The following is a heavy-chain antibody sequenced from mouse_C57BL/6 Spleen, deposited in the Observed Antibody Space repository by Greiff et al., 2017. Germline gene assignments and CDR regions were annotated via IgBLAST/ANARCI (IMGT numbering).Heavy chain of an antibody. V-gene: IGHV1-15*01. J-gene: IGHJ3*01. CDR3: TRCHYGYDGFAY. D-gene: IGHD2-2*01. CDR1: GYTFTDYE. CDR2: IDPETGGT. Sequence: QVQLQQSWAELVRPGASVTLSCKASGYTFTDYEMHWVKQTPVHGLVWIGAIDPETGGTAYNQKFKGKAILTADKSSSTAYMELRSLTSEASAVYYWTRCHYGYDGFAYWGQGTLVTVSA.